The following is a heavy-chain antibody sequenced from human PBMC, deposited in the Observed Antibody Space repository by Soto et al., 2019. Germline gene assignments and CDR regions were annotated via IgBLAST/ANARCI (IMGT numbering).Heavy chain of an antibody. Sequence: SETLSLTCTVSGGSVSSGSYYWSWIRQPPGKGLEWIGYIYYSGSTNYNPSLKSRVTISVDTSKNQFSLKLSSVTAADTAVYYCARDDAATIWASYGMDVWGQGTTVTVSS. J-gene: IGHJ6*02. CDR3: ARDDAATIWASYGMDV. CDR1: GGSVSSGSYY. CDR2: IYYSGST. V-gene: IGHV4-61*01. D-gene: IGHD5-12*01.